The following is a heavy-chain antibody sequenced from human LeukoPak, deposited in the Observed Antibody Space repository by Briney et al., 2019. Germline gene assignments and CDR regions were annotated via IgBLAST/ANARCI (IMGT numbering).Heavy chain of an antibody. D-gene: IGHD2-8*01. CDR2: ISSDSSFI. Sequence: PGGSLRLSCAASGFTFRTYSVSWVRQPPGKGLEWVSSISSDSSFIYYADSVKGRFTISRDNTKNSLYLQMNSLRAEDTAMYYCARGGRKILLVYANSGFDYWGQGTLVTVSS. CDR3: ARGGRKILLVYANSGFDY. J-gene: IGHJ4*02. CDR1: GFTFRTYS. V-gene: IGHV3-21*01.